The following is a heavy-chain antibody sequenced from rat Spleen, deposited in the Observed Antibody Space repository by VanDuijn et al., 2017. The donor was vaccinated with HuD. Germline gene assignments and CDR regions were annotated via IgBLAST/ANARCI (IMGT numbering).Heavy chain of an antibody. J-gene: IGHJ2*01. CDR2: ISYDGSST. CDR1: GFTFSDYN. V-gene: IGHV5S10*01. D-gene: IGHD4-3*01. CDR3: AVAGYGY. Sequence: EVQLVESGGGLVQPGRSLKLSCEASGFTFSDYNMAWVRQAPKKGLEWVATISYDGSSTYYRDSVKGRFTISRDNAENTAYLQMNSLWSEDTATYYCAVAGYGYWGQGVVVTVSS.